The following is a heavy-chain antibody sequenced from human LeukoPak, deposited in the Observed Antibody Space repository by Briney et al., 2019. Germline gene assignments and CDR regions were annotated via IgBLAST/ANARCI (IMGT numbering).Heavy chain of an antibody. J-gene: IGHJ4*02. CDR2: INPNSGGT. D-gene: IGHD6-13*01. V-gene: IGHV1-2*02. CDR3: ARTLAGISRGAFDY. CDR1: GYTFTGYY. Sequence: ASVKVSCKASGYTFTGYYMHWVRQAPGQGLEWMGWINPNSGGTNYAQKLQGRVTMTRDTSISTAYMELSRLRSDDTAVYYCARTLAGISRGAFDYWGQGTLVTVSS.